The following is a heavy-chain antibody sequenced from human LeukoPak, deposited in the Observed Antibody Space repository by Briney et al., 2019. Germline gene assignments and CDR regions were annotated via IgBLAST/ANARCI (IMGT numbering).Heavy chain of an antibody. D-gene: IGHD5-24*01. CDR2: IYTSGST. CDR3: ARGGGYNFAVDY. CDR1: GGSISSYY. V-gene: IGHV4-4*07. J-gene: IGHJ4*02. Sequence: SETLSLTCTVSGGSISSYYWSWIRQPPGKGLEWIGRIYTSGSTNYNPSLKSRVTISVDTSKNQFSLKLSSVTAADTAVYYCARGGGYNFAVDYWGQGTLVTVSS.